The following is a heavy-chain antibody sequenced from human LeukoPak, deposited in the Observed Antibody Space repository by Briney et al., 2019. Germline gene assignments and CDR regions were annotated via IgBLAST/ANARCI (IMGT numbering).Heavy chain of an antibody. J-gene: IGHJ4*02. V-gene: IGHV1-69*05. CDR2: IIPIFGTA. CDR1: GGTFSSYA. Sequence: SVKVSCKASGGTFSSYAISWVRQAPGQGLEWMGGIIPIFGTANYAQKFQGRVTITTDESTSTAYMELSSLRSEDTAVYYCARGQEELSGYYELYYFAYWGQGTVVTVSS. CDR3: ARGQEELSGYYELYYFAY. D-gene: IGHD3-22*01.